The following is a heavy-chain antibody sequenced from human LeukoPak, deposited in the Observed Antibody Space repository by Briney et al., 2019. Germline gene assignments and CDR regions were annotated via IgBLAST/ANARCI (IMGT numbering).Heavy chain of an antibody. J-gene: IGHJ6*02. D-gene: IGHD3-10*01. CDR2: INHSGST. Sequence: PSETLSLTCAVYGGSFSGYYWSWIRQPPGKGLEWIGEINHSGSTNYNPSLKSRVTISVDTSKNQSSLKLRSVTATDTAVYYCARGGYGSGSYYPRGYYYYYGMDVWGQGTTVTVSS. V-gene: IGHV4-34*01. CDR1: GGSFSGYY. CDR3: ARGGYGSGSYYPRGYYYYYGMDV.